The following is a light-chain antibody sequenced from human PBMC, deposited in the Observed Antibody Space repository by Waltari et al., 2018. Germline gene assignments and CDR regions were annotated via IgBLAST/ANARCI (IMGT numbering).Light chain of an antibody. CDR1: HIGSRS. J-gene: IGLJ3*02. CDR3: HVWDANTVM. V-gene: IGLV3-21*02. Sequence: SSVLTQAPSVSGAPGQTATVTCGGDHIGSRSVHWYTQKPGRAPVLVVYLDSDRPSGIPERFSGSKSGNAATLTISRVEAGDEADYYCHVWDANTVMFGGGTKLTVL. CDR2: LDS.